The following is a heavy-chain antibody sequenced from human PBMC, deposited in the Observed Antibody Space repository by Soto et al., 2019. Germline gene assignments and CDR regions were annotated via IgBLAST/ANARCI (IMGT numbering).Heavy chain of an antibody. CDR2: IFYSGST. J-gene: IGHJ5*02. CDR3: ARDPFGERGFDP. D-gene: IGHD3-10*01. V-gene: IGHV4-39*07. CDR1: GDSISSYY. Sequence: SETLSLTCTVSGDSISSYYWGWIRQPPGKGLEWIGSIFYSGSTYYNPSLKSRVTISVDTSKNQFSLKLSSVTAADTAVYYCARDPFGERGFDPWGQGTLVTVSS.